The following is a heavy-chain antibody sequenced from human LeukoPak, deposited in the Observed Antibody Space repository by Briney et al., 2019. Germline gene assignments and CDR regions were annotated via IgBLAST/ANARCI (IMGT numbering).Heavy chain of an antibody. Sequence: GGSLRLSCAASGFAFITSDMTWARQAPGKGLEWVSGISASGGSTYYADSVKGRFTISIDNSKNTLYLQVNSLRAEDTAIYYCSKDPCNGGGCDDYESDPWGLGTLVTVSS. J-gene: IGHJ5*02. D-gene: IGHD2-15*01. CDR3: SKDPCNGGGCDDYESDP. CDR2: ISASGGST. V-gene: IGHV3-23*01. CDR1: GFAFITSD.